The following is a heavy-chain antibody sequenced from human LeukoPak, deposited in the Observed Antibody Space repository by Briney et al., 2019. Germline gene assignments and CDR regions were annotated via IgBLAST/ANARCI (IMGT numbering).Heavy chain of an antibody. D-gene: IGHD4-11*01. Sequence: GGSLRLSCAASKFTFSHYGMHWVRQAPGKGLQWVAVIWSDGTNQYYADSVKGCFTISRDNSNKIVYLKINSLRADDTGVYYCAKDAQRGFDYSNSLEYWGQGALVIVSS. CDR1: KFTFSHYG. CDR3: AKDAQRGFDYSNSLEY. J-gene: IGHJ4*02. CDR2: IWSDGTNQ. V-gene: IGHV3-33*06.